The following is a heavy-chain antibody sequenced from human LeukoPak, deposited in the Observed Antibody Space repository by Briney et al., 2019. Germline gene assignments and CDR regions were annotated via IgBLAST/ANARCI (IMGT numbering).Heavy chain of an antibody. CDR2: ISWNSGSI. Sequence: HPGGSLRLSCAASGFTFDDYAMHWVRQAPGKGLEWVSGISWNSGSIGYADSVKGRFTISRDNAKNSLYLQMNSLRAEDTALYYCARDLGYCTNGVCHTRFDYWGQGTLVAVSS. CDR3: ARDLGYCTNGVCHTRFDY. CDR1: GFTFDDYA. J-gene: IGHJ4*02. V-gene: IGHV3-9*01. D-gene: IGHD2-8*01.